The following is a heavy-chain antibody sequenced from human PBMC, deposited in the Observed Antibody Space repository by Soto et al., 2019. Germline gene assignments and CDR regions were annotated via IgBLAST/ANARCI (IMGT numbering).Heavy chain of an antibody. CDR2: IYWDDEK. J-gene: IGHJ2*01. V-gene: IGHV2-5*02. Sequence: QITLKESGPTLVKPTQTLTLTCSFSGFSLSTTGVGVAWIRQPPGKALEWLALIYWDDEKRYSPSLKTRLTMTRNTSINTAYVELTSLTSEDAAVYFCARVHTVTTYFDVWGRGTLVTVSS. CDR3: ARVHTVTTYFDV. D-gene: IGHD4-17*01. CDR1: GFSLSTTGVG.